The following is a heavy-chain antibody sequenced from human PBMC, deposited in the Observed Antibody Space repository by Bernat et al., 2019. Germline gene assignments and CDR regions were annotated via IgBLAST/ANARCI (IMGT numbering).Heavy chain of an antibody. V-gene: IGHV3-30*18. CDR1: GFIFSNYG. CDR3: AKEGRGWTPDSFAI. Sequence: QVQVVESGGGVVLPGRSLRLSCAASGFIFSNYGMNWVRQGPGKGLEWVAVISYDGSGKYYADSVKGRFTISRDNSKNMLYLQMNSLRAEDTAVYYCAKEGRGWTPDSFAIWGQGTMVTVSS. CDR2: ISYDGSGK. J-gene: IGHJ3*02. D-gene: IGHD6-19*01.